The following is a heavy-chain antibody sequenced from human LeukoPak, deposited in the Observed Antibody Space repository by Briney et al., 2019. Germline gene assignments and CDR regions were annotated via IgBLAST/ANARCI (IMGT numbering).Heavy chain of an antibody. J-gene: IGHJ4*02. CDR3: ATDRGFASFDY. CDR1: GFSFSIYG. Sequence: GGSLRLSCAASGFSFSIYGMSWVRQAPGKGLEWVASIKPDGSQKDYVDSVKGRFTISRDNGKNSLYLQLNSLRAEDTAVYYCATDRGFASFDYWGQGTLVTVSS. CDR2: IKPDGSQK. V-gene: IGHV3-7*01. D-gene: IGHD3-3*01.